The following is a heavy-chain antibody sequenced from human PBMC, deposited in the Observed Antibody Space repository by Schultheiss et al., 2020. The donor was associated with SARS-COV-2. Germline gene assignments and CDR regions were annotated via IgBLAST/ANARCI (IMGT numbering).Heavy chain of an antibody. CDR3: AREGLITYYYYYGMDV. CDR2: ISGSGGSI. D-gene: IGHD3-22*01. V-gene: IGHV3-74*01. Sequence: GGSLRLSCAASGFTFSSYWMHWVRQAPGKGLEWVSAISGSGGSIGYADSVKGRFTISRDNAKNSLYLQMNSLRAEDTALYYCAREGLITYYYYYGMDVWGQGTTVTVSS. J-gene: IGHJ6*02. CDR1: GFTFSSYW.